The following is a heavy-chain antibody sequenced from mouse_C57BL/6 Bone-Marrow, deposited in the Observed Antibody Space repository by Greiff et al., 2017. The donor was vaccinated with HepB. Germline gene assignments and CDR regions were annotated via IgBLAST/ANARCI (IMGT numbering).Heavy chain of an antibody. Sequence: VQLQQSGAELVKPGASVKMSCKASGYTFTSYWITWVKQRPGQGLEWIGDIYPGSGSTNYNEKFKSKATLTVDTSSSTAYMQLSSLTSEDSAVYYCANYYGGYYAMDYWGQGTSVTVSS. CDR3: ANYYGGYYAMDY. CDR2: IYPGSGST. J-gene: IGHJ4*01. CDR1: GYTFTSYW. D-gene: IGHD1-1*01. V-gene: IGHV1-55*01.